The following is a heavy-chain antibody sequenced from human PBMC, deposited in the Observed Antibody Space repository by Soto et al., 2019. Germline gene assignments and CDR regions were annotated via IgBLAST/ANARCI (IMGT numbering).Heavy chain of an antibody. J-gene: IGHJ2*01. CDR3: ARDVYSGYEPAEGWYFDL. CDR2: ISAYNGNT. V-gene: IGHV1-18*01. Sequence: GASVKVSCKASGYTFTSYGISWVRQAPGQGLEWMGWISAYNGNTNYAQKLQGRVTMTTDTSTSTAYMELRSLRSDDTAVYYCARDVYSGYEPAEGWYFDLWGRGTLVTSPQ. CDR1: GYTFTSYG. D-gene: IGHD5-12*01.